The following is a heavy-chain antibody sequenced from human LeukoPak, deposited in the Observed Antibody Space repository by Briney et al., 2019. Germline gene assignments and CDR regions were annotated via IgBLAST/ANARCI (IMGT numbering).Heavy chain of an antibody. V-gene: IGHV1-18*01. CDR1: KYTFSSYG. Sequence: ASVKVSCKASKYTFSSYGISWARQAPGQALEWMGRVSPFHGKANYAQKFQGRVTMTTDKSTTTAYLDLRRLRSDDTALYYRARAGSSSWQQLRDAWRQGSLVIVSS. CDR3: ARAGSSSWQQLRDA. J-gene: IGHJ4*02. D-gene: IGHD6-13*01. CDR2: VSPFHGKA.